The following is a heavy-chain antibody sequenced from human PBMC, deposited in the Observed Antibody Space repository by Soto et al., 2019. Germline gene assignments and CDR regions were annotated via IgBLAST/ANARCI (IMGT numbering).Heavy chain of an antibody. D-gene: IGHD1-26*01. CDR1: GNSISGGYY. Sequence: SETLSLTCGVSGNSISGGYYWGWIRQPAGKGLEWIGHINRRGTTNYNPSLKSRVTMSVDTSKKQLSLKLNSVTVADTAVYYCAGEGSGGSNWFDPWGRGTLVTVSS. CDR2: INRRGTT. CDR3: AGEGSGGSNWFDP. J-gene: IGHJ5*02. V-gene: IGHV4-38-2*01.